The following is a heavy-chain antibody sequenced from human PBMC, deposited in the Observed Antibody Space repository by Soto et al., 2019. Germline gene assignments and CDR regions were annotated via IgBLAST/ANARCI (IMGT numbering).Heavy chain of an antibody. J-gene: IGHJ5*02. CDR2: INHSGST. Sequence: SETLSFTSAAYGGSFSGYYWSWIRQPPGKGLEWVGEINHSGSTNSNPSLKSRVTISVDTSKNQFSLKLSSVTAADTAVYSCARKSYIVATINWFDPWGQGTLVTVSS. CDR3: ARKSYIVATINWFDP. D-gene: IGHD5-12*01. V-gene: IGHV4-34*01. CDR1: GGSFSGYY.